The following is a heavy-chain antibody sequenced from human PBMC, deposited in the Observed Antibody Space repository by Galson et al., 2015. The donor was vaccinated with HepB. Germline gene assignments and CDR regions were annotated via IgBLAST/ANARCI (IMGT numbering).Heavy chain of an antibody. Sequence: SVKVSCKASGGTFSSYAISWVRQAPGQGLEWMGGIIPILGIANYAQKLQGRVTITADKSTSTAYMELSSLRSEDTAVYYCARRPTIFGRAFDYWGQGTLVTVSS. CDR3: ARRPTIFGRAFDY. J-gene: IGHJ4*02. V-gene: IGHV1-69*10. CDR1: GGTFSSYA. D-gene: IGHD3-3*01. CDR2: IIPILGIA.